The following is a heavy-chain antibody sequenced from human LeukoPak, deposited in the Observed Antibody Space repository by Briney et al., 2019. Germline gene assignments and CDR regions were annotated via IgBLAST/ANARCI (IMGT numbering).Heavy chain of an antibody. Sequence: GGSLRLSCAASGFSFSSYAMSWVRQAPGKGLAWVSGISGSGDSTYYADSVKGRFTISRDNSKNTLYLQMNSLRAEDTGVYYCARDEETVAGLNGFDLWGQGTLVIVSS. CDR1: GFSFSSYA. D-gene: IGHD6-19*01. CDR3: ARDEETVAGLNGFDL. J-gene: IGHJ4*02. CDR2: ISGSGDST. V-gene: IGHV3-23*01.